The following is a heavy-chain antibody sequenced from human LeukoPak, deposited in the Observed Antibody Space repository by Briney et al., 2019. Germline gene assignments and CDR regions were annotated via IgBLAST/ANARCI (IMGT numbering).Heavy chain of an antibody. J-gene: IGHJ4*02. D-gene: IGHD6-19*01. CDR2: TSPDEGLK. CDR1: GFTFANYV. V-gene: IGHV3-30*04. Sequence: PGGSLRLSCAASGFTFANYVTHWVRQAPGKGLEWVAVTSPDEGLKFYGDSVKGRFTISRDNSKNTLYLQMNSLRAEDTAVYYCAKDLIAVAAPERREVGYWGQGTLVTVSS. CDR3: AKDLIAVAAPERREVGY.